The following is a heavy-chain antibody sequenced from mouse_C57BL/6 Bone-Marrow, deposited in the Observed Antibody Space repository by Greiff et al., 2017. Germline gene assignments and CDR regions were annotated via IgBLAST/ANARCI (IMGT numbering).Heavy chain of an antibody. CDR1: GYTFTSYW. Sequence: QVQLQQPGAELVRPGTSVKLSCKASGYTFTSYWMHWVKQRPGQGLEWIGVIDPSDSYTNYNQKFKGKATLTVDTSSSTAYMQLSSLTSEDSAVYYCVPLGLWYFDVWGTGTTVTVSS. CDR2: IDPSDSYT. CDR3: VPLGLWYFDV. D-gene: IGHD4-1*01. V-gene: IGHV1-59*01. J-gene: IGHJ1*03.